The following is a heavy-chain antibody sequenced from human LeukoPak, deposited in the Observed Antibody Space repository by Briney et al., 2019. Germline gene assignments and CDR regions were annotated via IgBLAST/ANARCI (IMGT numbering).Heavy chain of an antibody. CDR3: ARGRGGSYRSLGY. V-gene: IGHV3-30-3*01. CDR1: GFTFSSYA. D-gene: IGHD3-16*02. CDR2: ISYDGSNK. J-gene: IGHJ4*02. Sequence: GRSLRLSCAASGFTFSSYAMHWVRQAPGKGLEWVAVISYDGSNKYYADSVKGRFTISRDNSKNTLYLQMNSLRAEDTAVYYCARGRGGSYRSLGYWGQGTLVTVSS.